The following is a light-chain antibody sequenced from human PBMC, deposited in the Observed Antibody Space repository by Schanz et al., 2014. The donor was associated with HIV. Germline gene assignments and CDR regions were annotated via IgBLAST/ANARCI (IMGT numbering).Light chain of an antibody. J-gene: IGKJ2*01. CDR1: QSVSSN. CDR3: QHYGT. Sequence: EIVMTQSPATLSVSPGERATLSCRASQSVSSNLAWYQQKPGQAPRLLIFGASNRATGIPDRFSGGESGTDFTLTIRRLEPEDFAVYYCQHYGTFGQGTKVEIK. V-gene: IGKV3D-15*01. CDR2: GAS.